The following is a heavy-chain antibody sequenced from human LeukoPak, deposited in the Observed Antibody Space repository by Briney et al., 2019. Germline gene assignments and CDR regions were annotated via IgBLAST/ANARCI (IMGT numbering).Heavy chain of an antibody. J-gene: IGHJ6*02. CDR1: GGTFSSYA. CDR3: ARKTTQATYCSSTSCYGFWYYYGMDV. D-gene: IGHD2-2*01. V-gene: IGHV1-69*04. CDR2: IIPILGIA. Sequence: GSSVKVSCKASGGTFSSYAISWVRQAPGQGLEWMGRIIPILGIANYAQKFQGRVTITADKSTSTAYMELSSLRSEDTAVYYCARKTTQATYCSSTSCYGFWYYYGMDVWGQGTTVTVSS.